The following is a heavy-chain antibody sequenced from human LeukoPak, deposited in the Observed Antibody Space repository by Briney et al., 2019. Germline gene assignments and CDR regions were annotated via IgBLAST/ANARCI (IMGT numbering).Heavy chain of an antibody. CDR2: IIPIFGTA. V-gene: IGHV1-69*01. CDR1: GGTFSSYA. D-gene: IGHD3-22*01. Sequence: SVKVSCKASGGTFSSYAISWVRQAPGQGLEWMGGIIPIFGTANYAQKFQGRVTITADESTSTAYMELSSLRPEDTAVYYCARDYYDSSGDYQPGDYWGQGTLVTVSS. J-gene: IGHJ4*02. CDR3: ARDYYDSSGDYQPGDY.